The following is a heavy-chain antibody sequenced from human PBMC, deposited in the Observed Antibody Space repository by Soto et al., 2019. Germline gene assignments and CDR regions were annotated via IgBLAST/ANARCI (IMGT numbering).Heavy chain of an antibody. J-gene: IGHJ6*02. Sequence: GGSLRLSCAASGFTFSSYGMHWVRQAPGKGLEWVAVISYDGSNKYYADSVKGRFTISRDNSKNTLYLQMNSLRAEDTAVYYCAKSNRVPYYYYYGMDVWGQGTTVTVSS. V-gene: IGHV3-30*18. CDR2: ISYDGSNK. CDR1: GFTFSSYG. CDR3: AKSNRVPYYYYYGMDV.